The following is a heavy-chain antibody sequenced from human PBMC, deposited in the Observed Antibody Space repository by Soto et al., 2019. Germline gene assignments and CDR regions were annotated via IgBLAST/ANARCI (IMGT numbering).Heavy chain of an antibody. CDR3: ARGGLDYGDLYWYFDL. V-gene: IGHV1-69*01. CDR1: GGTFSSYA. CDR2: IIPIFGTA. D-gene: IGHD4-17*01. Sequence: QVQLVQSGAEVKKPGASVKVSCKASGGTFSSYAISWVRQAPGQGLEWMGGIIPIFGTANYAQKFQGRVTITADESTSTAYMELSSLRSEDTAVYYCARGGLDYGDLYWYFDLWGRGTLVTVSS. J-gene: IGHJ2*01.